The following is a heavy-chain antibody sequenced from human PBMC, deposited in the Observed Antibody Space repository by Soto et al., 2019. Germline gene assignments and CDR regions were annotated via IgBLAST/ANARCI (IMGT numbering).Heavy chain of an antibody. J-gene: IGHJ6*02. CDR1: GFTFSSYW. Sequence: GGSLRLSCAASGFTFSSYWMHWVRQAPGKGLVWVSRINSDGSSTNYADSVKGQFTVSRDNAKNTLYLQMNSLRAEDTAMYYCASYSAAGTSYYGMDVWGQGTTVTVSS. CDR2: INSDGSST. D-gene: IGHD6-13*01. V-gene: IGHV3-74*01. CDR3: ASYSAAGTSYYGMDV.